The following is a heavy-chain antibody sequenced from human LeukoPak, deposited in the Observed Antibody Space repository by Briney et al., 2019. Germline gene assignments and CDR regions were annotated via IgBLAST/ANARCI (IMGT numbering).Heavy chain of an antibody. D-gene: IGHD3-10*01. J-gene: IGHJ6*02. V-gene: IGHV3-23*01. Sequence: GGSLRLSCAASGFNFSSYAMSWVRQAPGKGPEWVSAISGSGGSTYYADSVKGRFTISRDNSKNTLYLQMNSLRAEDTAVYYCAKGGGSLLWFGDVNYGMDVWGQGTTVTVSS. CDR3: AKGGGSLLWFGDVNYGMDV. CDR2: ISGSGGST. CDR1: GFNFSSYA.